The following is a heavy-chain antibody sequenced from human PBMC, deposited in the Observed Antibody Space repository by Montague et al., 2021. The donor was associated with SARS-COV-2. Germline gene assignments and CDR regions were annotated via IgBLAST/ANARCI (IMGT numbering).Heavy chain of an antibody. CDR2: IHSGGST. CDR1: GFTVSSNY. J-gene: IGHJ4*02. D-gene: IGHD6-19*01. Sequence: SLSLSCSASGFTVSSNYMSWVRRALGIGLEWVPVIHSGGSTYSADPVKGRFTISRDNSKNTLYLQMNSLRAEDTAVYYCASLGSGWENDYWGQGTLVTVSS. V-gene: IGHV3-53*01. CDR3: ASLGSGWENDY.